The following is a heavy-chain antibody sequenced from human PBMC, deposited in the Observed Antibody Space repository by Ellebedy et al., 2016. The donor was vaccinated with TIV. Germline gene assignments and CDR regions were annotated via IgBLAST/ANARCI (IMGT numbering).Heavy chain of an antibody. Sequence: GESLKISCAASGFTFSDYAMGWVRQAPGKGLEWVSDITDTGATTIYADSVRGRFTISRDNSRNTLYLQMTRLRVDDTALYYCAKDVRSTFYYFDYWGQGILVTVSS. CDR1: GFTFSDYA. J-gene: IGHJ4*02. V-gene: IGHV3-23*01. D-gene: IGHD3-3*02. CDR2: ITDTGATT. CDR3: AKDVRSTFYYFDY.